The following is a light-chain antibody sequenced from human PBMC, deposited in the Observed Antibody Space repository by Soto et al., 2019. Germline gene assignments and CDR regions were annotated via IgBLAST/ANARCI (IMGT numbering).Light chain of an antibody. CDR2: DVS. Sequence: ALTQPASVSGSPGQSIAISCTGTSSDVAAYNYVSWYQQHPGKAPKLMIYDVSNRLSGVSNRFSGSKSGNTASLTISGLQAEDEADYYCTSYTTSTTWVFGGGTQLTVL. CDR1: SSDVAAYNY. CDR3: TSYTTSTTWV. J-gene: IGLJ3*02. V-gene: IGLV2-14*03.